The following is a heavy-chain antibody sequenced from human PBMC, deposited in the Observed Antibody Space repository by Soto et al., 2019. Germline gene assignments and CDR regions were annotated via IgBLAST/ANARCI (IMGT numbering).Heavy chain of an antibody. CDR2: ISYDGSNN. V-gene: IGHV3-30-3*01. D-gene: IGHD2-15*01. Sequence: VQLVESGGGVVQPGRSLRLSCAASGFTFRRYAMHWVRQAPGKGLECVAVISYDGSNNFYRDSVKGRFTISKDNSKNTLYLQINSLTYEDTDVYYCAKGDREDIAVVVGARPGEYGVDVWGQGTTVTVSS. CDR1: GFTFRRYA. CDR3: AKGDREDIAVVVGARPGEYGVDV. J-gene: IGHJ6*02.